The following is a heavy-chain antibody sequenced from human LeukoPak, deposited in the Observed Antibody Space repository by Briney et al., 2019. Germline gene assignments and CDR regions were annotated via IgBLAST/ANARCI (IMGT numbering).Heavy chain of an antibody. J-gene: IGHJ4*02. V-gene: IGHV3-48*03. CDR1: GFIFSSCE. CDR3: ARDGSGWFHY. Sequence: GGSLRLSCAASGFIFSSCEMNWVRQAPGKGLEWVSYISNSGGSIYYADSVKGRFTVSRDNAKSSLYLQMNSLRAEDTAVYYCARDGSGWFHYWGQGTLVTVSS. CDR2: ISNSGGSI. D-gene: IGHD6-19*01.